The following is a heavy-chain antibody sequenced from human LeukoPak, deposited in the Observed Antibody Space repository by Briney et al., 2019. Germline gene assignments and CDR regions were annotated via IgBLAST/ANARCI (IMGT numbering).Heavy chain of an antibody. V-gene: IGHV3-64*01. CDR1: GFTFSSYA. Sequence: GGSLRLSCAASGFTFSSYAMHWVRLAPGQGLGYVSGISSNGGDTHYANSVKGRFTISRDDSKKTLFLQMGSLRVEDMAVYYCVRRTTAGPFDYWGQGTLVTVSS. CDR2: ISSNGGDT. CDR3: VRRTTAGPFDY. D-gene: IGHD1-1*01. J-gene: IGHJ4*02.